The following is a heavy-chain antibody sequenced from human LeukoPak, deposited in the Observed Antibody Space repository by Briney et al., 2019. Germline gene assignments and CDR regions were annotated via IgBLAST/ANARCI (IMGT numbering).Heavy chain of an antibody. CDR3: ARGSYSSGWQGGYYYYYMDV. V-gene: IGHV1-24*01. Sequence: GASVKVSCKVSGYTLTELSMHRVRQAPGKGLEWMGGFDPEHGETVYAQKFQGRLTMTEDTSTHTAYMELSSLRSEDTAVYYCARGSYSSGWQGGYYYYYMDVWGKGTTVTISS. D-gene: IGHD6-19*01. CDR2: FDPEHGET. J-gene: IGHJ6*03. CDR1: GYTLTELS.